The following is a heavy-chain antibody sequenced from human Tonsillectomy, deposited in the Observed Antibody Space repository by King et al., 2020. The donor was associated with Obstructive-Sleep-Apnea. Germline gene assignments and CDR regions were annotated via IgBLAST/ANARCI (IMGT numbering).Heavy chain of an antibody. CDR1: GGSISSYL. CDR2: IYYSGST. J-gene: IGHJ5*02. V-gene: IGHV4-59*01. Sequence: QVQLQESGPGLVKPSETLSLTCTVSGGSISSYLWCWIRQPPGKGLEWIWSIYYSGSTNYNPSLKSRVTISVDTSKNQFSLKLSSVTAADTAVYYCAGGVSSAWFDPWGQGTLVTVSS. CDR3: AGGVSSAWFDP. D-gene: IGHD2-8*01.